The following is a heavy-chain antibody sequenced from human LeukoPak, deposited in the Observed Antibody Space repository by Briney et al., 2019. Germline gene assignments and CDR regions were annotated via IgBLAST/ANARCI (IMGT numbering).Heavy chain of an antibody. D-gene: IGHD1-26*01. CDR3: ARGYLKSFDY. CDR2: IKPDGSEK. J-gene: IGHJ4*02. Sequence: GGSLRLSCAASGFIFRNYWMKWIRQAPGKGLEWVANIKPDGSEKSYVDSVKGRFTISRDNAKNSLYLQMNSLRAEDTAVYYCARGYLKSFDYWGQGTLVTVSS. CDR1: GFIFRNYW. V-gene: IGHV3-7*04.